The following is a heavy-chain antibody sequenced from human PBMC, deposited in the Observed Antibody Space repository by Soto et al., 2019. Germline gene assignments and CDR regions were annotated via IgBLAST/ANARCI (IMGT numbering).Heavy chain of an antibody. CDR1: GYSFDTYS. J-gene: IGHJ4*02. CDR2: ISAYTGDT. Sequence: QVQLVQSGTEVKKPGASVKVSCKASGYSFDTYSITWVRQAPGQGLEWLGWISAYTGDTDSARILQGRFAITTDTSTSTAYLELSGLRSDDTAVYYCARDRWVGESNYFDPWGQGTLVAVSS. D-gene: IGHD3-10*01. V-gene: IGHV1-18*01. CDR3: ARDRWVGESNYFDP.